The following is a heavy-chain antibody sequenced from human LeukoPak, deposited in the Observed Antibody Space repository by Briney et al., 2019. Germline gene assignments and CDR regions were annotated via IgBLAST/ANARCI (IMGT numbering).Heavy chain of an antibody. Sequence: GGSLRLSCAAYGFTSSNFAMNWVRQAPGKGLECVSSISGSTGRTYYADSVKGRITISRDDSKNTVYLEMNNLRAEDTALYFCAKANCGSECFYIMDVWGQGTMVTVSS. J-gene: IGHJ6*02. D-gene: IGHD3-16*01. CDR2: ISGSTGRT. CDR1: GFTSSNFA. CDR3: AKANCGSECFYIMDV. V-gene: IGHV3-23*01.